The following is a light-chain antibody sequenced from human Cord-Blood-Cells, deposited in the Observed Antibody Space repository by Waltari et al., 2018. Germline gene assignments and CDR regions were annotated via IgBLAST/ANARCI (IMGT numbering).Light chain of an antibody. CDR1: SGSTASQY. CDR2: DDN. J-gene: IGLJ3*02. CDR3: QSYDSSNWV. V-gene: IGLV6-57*01. Sequence: NFMLTQHHSVSESPGQTVTISRTRSSGSTASQYVQSHQQRPGRSPPTVLYDDNQRPAGVPDRFSGSIDSSSNSASLTISGLKTEDEADYYCQSYDSSNWVFGGGTKLTVL.